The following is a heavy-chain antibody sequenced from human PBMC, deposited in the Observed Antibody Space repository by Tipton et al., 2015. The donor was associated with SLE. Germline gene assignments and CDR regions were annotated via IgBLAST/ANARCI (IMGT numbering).Heavy chain of an antibody. CDR3: ARSAIFGGIMGGYFDY. V-gene: IGHV4-4*07. CDR1: GGSISSYY. J-gene: IGHJ4*02. CDR2: IYTSGST. Sequence: TLSLTCTVSGGSISSYYWSWIRQPAGKGLEWIGRIYTSGSTNYNPSLKSRVTMSVDTSKNQFSLKLSSVTAADTAVYYCARSAIFGGIMGGYFDYWGQGTLVTVSS. D-gene: IGHD3-3*01.